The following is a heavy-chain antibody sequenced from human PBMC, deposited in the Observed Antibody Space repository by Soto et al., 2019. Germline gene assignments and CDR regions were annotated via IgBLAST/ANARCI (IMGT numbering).Heavy chain of an antibody. J-gene: IGHJ4*02. CDR1: GFTFSSYA. CDR2: ISGSGVST. V-gene: IGHV3-23*01. CDR3: AKEGEHSSGWANFDY. D-gene: IGHD6-19*01. Sequence: EVQLLESGGGLVQPGGSLRLSCAASGFTFSSYAMSWVRQAPGKGLEWVSAISGSGVSTYYADSVKGRFTISRDNSKNKLYLQMNSLRAEDTAVYYCAKEGEHSSGWANFDYWRQGTLVTVSS.